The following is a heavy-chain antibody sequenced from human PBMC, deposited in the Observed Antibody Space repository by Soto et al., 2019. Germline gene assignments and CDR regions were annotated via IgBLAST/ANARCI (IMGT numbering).Heavy chain of an antibody. CDR1: GGSISSGGYY. D-gene: IGHD1-7*01. Sequence: QVQLQESGPGLVKPSQTLSLTCTVSGGSISSGGYYWSWIRQHQGKGLEWIGYIYYSGITYYNPSLKSLVTISVDTSKNQFSLKLSSVPAADTAVYYCAREVGNWNYDSDYDGMDVWGQGTTVTVSS. CDR2: IYYSGIT. CDR3: AREVGNWNYDSDYDGMDV. J-gene: IGHJ6*02. V-gene: IGHV4-31*01.